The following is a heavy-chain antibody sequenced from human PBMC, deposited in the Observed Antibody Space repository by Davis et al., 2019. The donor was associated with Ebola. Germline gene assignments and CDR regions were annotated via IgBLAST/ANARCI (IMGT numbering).Heavy chain of an antibody. J-gene: IGHJ5*02. CDR2: ISHHNGYT. CDR1: GESFSDYF. Sequence: SETLSLTCAVSGESFSDYFWSWIRQPPEKGLEWIGEISHHNGYTNYNPSLKSRVTISVDTANNRFHLSLNSVTAADTAVYYCARGLYDFESHNWFDPWGQGTLLIVSS. V-gene: IGHV4-34*01. D-gene: IGHD3-16*01. CDR3: ARGLYDFESHNWFDP.